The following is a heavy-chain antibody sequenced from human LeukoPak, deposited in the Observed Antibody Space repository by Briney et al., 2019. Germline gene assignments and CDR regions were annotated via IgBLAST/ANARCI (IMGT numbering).Heavy chain of an antibody. V-gene: IGHV3-74*01. D-gene: IGHD2/OR15-2a*01. Sequence: GGSLRLSCAASGNYWMHWVRQAPGKGLLWVSHNNSDGSWTSYADSVKGRFTISKDNAKNTVYLQMNNLRAEDTAVYYCVSFYETDWGRGTLVTVSS. CDR1: GNYW. J-gene: IGHJ4*02. CDR3: VSFYETD. CDR2: NNSDGSWT.